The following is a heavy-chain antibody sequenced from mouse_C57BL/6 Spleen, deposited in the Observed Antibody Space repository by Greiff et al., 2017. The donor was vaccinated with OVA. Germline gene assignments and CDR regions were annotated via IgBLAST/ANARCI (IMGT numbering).Heavy chain of an antibody. Sequence: EVQLQQSGPGMVKPSQSLSLTCTVTGYSITSGYDWHWIRHFPGNKLEWMGYISYSGSTNYNPSLKSRISITHDTSKNHFFLKLNSVTTEDTATYYCAREGWDERYFDVWGTGTTVTVSS. CDR2: ISYSGST. D-gene: IGHD4-1*01. J-gene: IGHJ1*03. CDR1: GYSITSGYD. V-gene: IGHV3-1*01. CDR3: AREGWDERYFDV.